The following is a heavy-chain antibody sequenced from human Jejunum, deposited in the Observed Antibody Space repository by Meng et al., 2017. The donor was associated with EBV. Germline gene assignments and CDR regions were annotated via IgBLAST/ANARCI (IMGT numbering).Heavy chain of an antibody. V-gene: IGHV3-23*04. D-gene: IGHD3-10*01. Sequence: EVQLVESGGGLVQPGGSLRLSCGASRFTFSSHTTTWVRQAPGKGLEWVATISGSGTNTLYADSVKGRFTISRDNSENTLSLQMNSLRAEDTATYYCAKERVSIIQGAIEHWGRGTLVTVSS. J-gene: IGHJ4*02. CDR3: AKERVSIIQGAIEH. CDR2: ISGSGTNT. CDR1: RFTFSSHT.